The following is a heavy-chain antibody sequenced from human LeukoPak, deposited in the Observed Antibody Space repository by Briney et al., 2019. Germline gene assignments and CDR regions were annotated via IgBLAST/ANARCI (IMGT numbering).Heavy chain of an antibody. Sequence: ASVKVSCKASGYTFTSSDINWVRQATGQGLEWMGWMNPNSGNTGYAQKFQGRVTMTRNTSISTAYMELSSLRSEDTAVYYCARARGNGEYNWFDPWGQGTLVTVSS. D-gene: IGHD4-23*01. CDR1: GYTFTSSD. V-gene: IGHV1-8*01. CDR2: MNPNSGNT. J-gene: IGHJ5*02. CDR3: ARARGNGEYNWFDP.